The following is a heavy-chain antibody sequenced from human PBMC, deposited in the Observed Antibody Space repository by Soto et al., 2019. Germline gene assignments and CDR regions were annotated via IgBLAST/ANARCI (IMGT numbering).Heavy chain of an antibody. CDR3: AKVAGPYSGSTRLHYYFDY. CDR2: ISYDGSNT. Sequence: ASGFTFSSFPMHWVRQAPGKGLDWVALISYDGSNTYYSDSVQGRFTISRDNSKDMLYLQMNSLRADDTAVHYCAKVAGPYSGSTRLHYYFDYWGPGTLVTV. V-gene: IGHV3-30*18. D-gene: IGHD2-15*01. CDR1: GFTFSSFP. J-gene: IGHJ4*02.